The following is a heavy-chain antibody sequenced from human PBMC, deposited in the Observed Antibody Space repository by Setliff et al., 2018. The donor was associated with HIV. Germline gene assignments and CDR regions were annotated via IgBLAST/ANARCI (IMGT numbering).Heavy chain of an antibody. CDR2: IYWDDDK. V-gene: IGHV2-5*02. Sequence: SGPTLVNPTQTLTLTCTFSGFSLSTSGVGVGWIRQPPGKALEWLALIYWDDDKRYSPSLKSRLTITKDTSKNQVVLTMTNMDPVDTATYYCAHSGGYSGYDHPYSYYYGMDVWGQGTTVTVSS. D-gene: IGHD5-12*01. CDR1: GFSLSTSGVG. CDR3: AHSGGYSGYDHPYSYYYGMDV. J-gene: IGHJ6*02.